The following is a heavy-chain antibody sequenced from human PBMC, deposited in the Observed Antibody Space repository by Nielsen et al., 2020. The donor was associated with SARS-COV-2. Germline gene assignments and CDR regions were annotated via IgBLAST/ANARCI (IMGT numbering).Heavy chain of an antibody. CDR3: ARAGRGITMRTGFDY. CDR2: IYYSGST. V-gene: IGHV4-39*01. J-gene: IGHJ4*02. D-gene: IGHD3-22*01. Sequence: SETLSLTCTVSGGSISSSSYYWGWIRQPPGKGLEWIGSIYYSGSTYYNPSLKSRVTISVDTSKNQFSLKLSSVTAADTAVYYCARAGRGITMRTGFDYWGQGTLVTVSS. CDR1: GGSISSSSYY.